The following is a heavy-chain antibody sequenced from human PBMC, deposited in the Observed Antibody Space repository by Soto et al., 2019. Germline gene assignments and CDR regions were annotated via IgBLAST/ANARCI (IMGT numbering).Heavy chain of an antibody. Sequence: EVQLLESGGGLVQPGGSLRLSCAASGFTFSSYAMSWVRQAPGKGLEWVSAISGSGSNTYYADSVKGRFTISRDNSKNTLYLQMNSLRAEDTAVYYCAKEPSRRGGCSDYWGQGTLVTVSS. V-gene: IGHV3-23*01. D-gene: IGHD6-19*01. J-gene: IGHJ4*02. CDR1: GFTFSSYA. CDR3: AKEPSRRGGCSDY. CDR2: ISGSGSNT.